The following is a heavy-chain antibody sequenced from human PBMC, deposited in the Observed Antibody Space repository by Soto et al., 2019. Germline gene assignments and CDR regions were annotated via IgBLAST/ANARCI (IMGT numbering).Heavy chain of an antibody. CDR2: ISAYNGNT. Sequence: ASVKVSCKASGYTFTSYGISWVRQAPGQGLEWMGWISAYNGNTNYAQKLQGGVTMTTDTSTSTAYMELRSLRSDDTAVYYCARVISSMFPHTAPSPFYYYYYGMDVWGQGTTVTVSS. CDR1: GYTFTSYG. D-gene: IGHD2-2*01. V-gene: IGHV1-18*04. J-gene: IGHJ6*02. CDR3: ARVISSMFPHTAPSPFYYYYYGMDV.